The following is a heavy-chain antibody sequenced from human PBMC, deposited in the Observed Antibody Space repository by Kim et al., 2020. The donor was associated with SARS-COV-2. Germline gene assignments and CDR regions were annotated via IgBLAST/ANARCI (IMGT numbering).Heavy chain of an antibody. V-gene: IGHV3-33*06. D-gene: IGHD2-2*01. CDR2: IWYDGSNK. CDR1: GFTFSSYG. CDR3: AKEGYGPVVPAAIARWYYYGMDV. J-gene: IGHJ6*02. Sequence: GGSLRLSCAASGFTFSSYGMHWVRQAPGKGLEWVAVIWYDGSNKYYADSVKGRFTISRDNSKNTLYLQMNSLRAEDTAVYYCAKEGYGPVVPAAIARWYYYGMDVWGQGTTVTVSS.